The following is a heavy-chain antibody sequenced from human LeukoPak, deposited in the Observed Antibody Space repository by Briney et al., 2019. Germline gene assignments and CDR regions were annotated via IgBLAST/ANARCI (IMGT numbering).Heavy chain of an antibody. CDR1: GGSISSYY. Sequence: PSETLSLTCTVSGGSISSYYWGWIRQPPGKGLEWIGSIYYSGSTYYNPSLKSRVTISVDTSRNQFSLKLSSVTAADTAVYYCARHNPTRQGDISGRAFDYWGQGTLVTVSS. CDR2: IYYSGST. CDR3: ARHNPTRQGDISGRAFDY. V-gene: IGHV4-39*01. J-gene: IGHJ4*02. D-gene: IGHD3-22*01.